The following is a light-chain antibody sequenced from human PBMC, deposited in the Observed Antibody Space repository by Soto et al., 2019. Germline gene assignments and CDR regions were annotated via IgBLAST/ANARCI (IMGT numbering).Light chain of an antibody. CDR1: SSDVGGYNY. Sequence: QSALTQPASVSGSPGQSITISCTGTSSDVGGYNYVSWYQQHPDKAPKLMIYEVSNRPSGVSNRFSGSKSGNTASLTISGLQAEDEADYYCSSYTSSSTLGVVFGGGTQLTVL. CDR3: SSYTSSSTLGVV. CDR2: EVS. V-gene: IGLV2-14*01. J-gene: IGLJ2*01.